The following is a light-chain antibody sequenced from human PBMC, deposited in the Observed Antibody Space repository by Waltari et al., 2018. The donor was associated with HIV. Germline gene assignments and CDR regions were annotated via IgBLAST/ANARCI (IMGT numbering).Light chain of an antibody. CDR1: QSVGSY. J-gene: IGKJ4*01. CDR2: DES. CDR3: QQRSNWLT. V-gene: IGKV3-11*01. Sequence: EIVMTQSPDTLSVSPGERATLSCRASQSVGSYLAWYQQKPGQAPRLLIYDESKRATGIPARFSGSGSGTDFTLTISSLEPEDFAVYYCQQRSNWLTFGGGTKVEIK.